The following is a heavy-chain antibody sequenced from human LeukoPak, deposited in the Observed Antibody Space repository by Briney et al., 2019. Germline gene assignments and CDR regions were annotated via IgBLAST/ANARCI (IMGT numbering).Heavy chain of an antibody. V-gene: IGHV4-34*01. CDR3: ARGGGNSMYYYYYYMDV. Sequence: PSETLSLTCAVYGGSFSGYYWSWIRQPPGKGLEWIREINHSGSTNYNPSLKSRVTISVDTSKNQFSLKLSSVTAADTAVYYCARGGGNSMYYYYYYMDVWGKGTTVTVSS. CDR2: INHSGST. D-gene: IGHD4-23*01. J-gene: IGHJ6*03. CDR1: GGSFSGYY.